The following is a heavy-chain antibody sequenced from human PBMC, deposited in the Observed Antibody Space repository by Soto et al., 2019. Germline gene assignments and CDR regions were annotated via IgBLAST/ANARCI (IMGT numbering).Heavy chain of an antibody. J-gene: IGHJ4*02. CDR1: GLTFSSYA. CDR3: ARGRSSGNSFGYVSCFFDC. V-gene: IGHV3-30-3*01. CDR2: ISYDGNNK. D-gene: IGHD5-18*01. Sequence: QVQLVESGGGVVQPGRSLRLSCAASGLTFSSYAMHWVRQAPGKGLEWVAVISYDGNNKYYADSVKGRFTISRDNSKNTLYLQMNSLRAEDTAVYYCARGRSSGNSFGYVSCFFDCWGQVSLVTASS.